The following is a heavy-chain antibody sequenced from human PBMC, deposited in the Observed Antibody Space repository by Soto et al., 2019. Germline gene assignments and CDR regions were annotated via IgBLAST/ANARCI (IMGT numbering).Heavy chain of an antibody. CDR2: INPNSGGS. D-gene: IGHD2-21*01. V-gene: IGHV1-2*02. CDR1: GYMLTGFY. Sequence: ASVKVSCKTSGYMLTGFYIHWVRQAPGQGLEWMGWINPNSGGSNYSQNFQGRVTMTRDTSISTVYLELRRLRSDDTAVYYCARDRSLAYCGGGCYSLFDSWGQGTLVTVS. CDR3: ARDRSLAYCGGGCYSLFDS. J-gene: IGHJ4*02.